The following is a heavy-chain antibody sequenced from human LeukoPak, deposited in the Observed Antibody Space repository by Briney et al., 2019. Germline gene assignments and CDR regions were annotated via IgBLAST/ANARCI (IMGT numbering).Heavy chain of an antibody. V-gene: IGHV3-7*04. D-gene: IGHD2-2*01. J-gene: IGHJ4*02. CDR3: ARGTTSRYHNFPY. CDR1: GFTFTKFW. CDR2: IKEDGSEK. Sequence: GGSLRLSCAASGFTFTKFWMSWVRQAPGEGLEWVANIKEDGSEKFYVDSVKGRLTISRDNAKNSLHLQMNSLRAEDTAVYYCARGTTSRYHNFPYWGQGTLVTVSS.